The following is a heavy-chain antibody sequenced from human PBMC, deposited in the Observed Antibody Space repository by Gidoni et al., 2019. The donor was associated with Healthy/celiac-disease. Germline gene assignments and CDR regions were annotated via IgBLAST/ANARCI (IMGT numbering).Heavy chain of an antibody. V-gene: IGHV4-59*01. CDR3: ARGPQGWLRSRFDY. D-gene: IGHD5-12*01. Sequence: VQLLTSRPGLVKPSEPLSPICTVAAGTIGSYYWSWIRQPQGKGLEWIGYIYYGGSTNYNPSLKSRVTISVDTSKNQFSLKLSSVTAADTAVYYCARGPQGWLRSRFDYWGQGTLVTVSS. J-gene: IGHJ4*02. CDR2: IYYGGST. CDR1: AGTIGSYY.